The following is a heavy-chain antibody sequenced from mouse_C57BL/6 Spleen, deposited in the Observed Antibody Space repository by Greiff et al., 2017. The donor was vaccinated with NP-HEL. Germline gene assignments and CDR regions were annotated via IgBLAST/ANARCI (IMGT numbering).Heavy chain of an antibody. V-gene: IGHV5-17*01. J-gene: IGHJ4*01. CDR2: ISSGSSTI. CDR3: ARFNLDYAMDY. D-gene: IGHD1-3*01. CDR1: GFTFSDYG. Sequence: EVQLVESGGGLVKPGGSLKLSCAASGFTFSDYGMHWVRQAPEKGLEWVAYISSGSSTIYYADTVKGRFTISRDNAKNTLFLQMTSLRSEDTAMYYCARFNLDYAMDYWGQGTSVTVSS.